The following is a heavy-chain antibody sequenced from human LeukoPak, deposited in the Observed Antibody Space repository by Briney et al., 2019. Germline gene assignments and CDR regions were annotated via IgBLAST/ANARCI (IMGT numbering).Heavy chain of an antibody. CDR2: ISDDGSIK. Sequence: GRSLRLSCAGTGFSFSTYAIQWVRQAPGTGLDWVAVISDDGSIKNFADSVKARSTISRDSSTVYLQMNSLRIEDSAVYYCARGSVGTPPPFDQWGQGTLVTVSS. V-gene: IGHV3-30-3*01. J-gene: IGHJ4*02. D-gene: IGHD2-15*01. CDR3: ARGSVGTPPPFDQ. CDR1: GFSFSTYA.